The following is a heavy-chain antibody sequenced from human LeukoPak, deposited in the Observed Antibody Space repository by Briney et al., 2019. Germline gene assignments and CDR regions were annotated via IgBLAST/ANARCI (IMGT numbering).Heavy chain of an antibody. D-gene: IGHD6-19*01. CDR1: GFTFSSYW. CDR3: AREDVDITVAASGAFDI. CDR2: IISYGSTT. V-gene: IGHV3-74*01. Sequence: GGSLRLSCAASGFTFSSYWMHWVRQAPGKGLVWVSRIISYGSTTSYADSVKGRFTISRDNAKNTLYLQMNSLRAEDTAVYYCAREDVDITVAASGAFDIWGQGTMVTVSS. J-gene: IGHJ3*02.